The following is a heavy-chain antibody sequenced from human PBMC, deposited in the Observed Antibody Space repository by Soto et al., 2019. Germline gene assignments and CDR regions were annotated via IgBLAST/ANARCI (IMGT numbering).Heavy chain of an antibody. CDR2: TYYSGST. Sequence: SETLSLTCNVSGASMNNNNYYWGWIRQPPGKGLEWIGITYYSGSTYYNPSLKSRVTMSLDTSKNQVFLKLTSVTAADTALYYCARGPGLYIVHPFDYWGQGTLVTVSS. J-gene: IGHJ4*02. CDR3: ARGPGLYIVHPFDY. V-gene: IGHV4-39*01. CDR1: GASMNNNNYY. D-gene: IGHD2-15*01.